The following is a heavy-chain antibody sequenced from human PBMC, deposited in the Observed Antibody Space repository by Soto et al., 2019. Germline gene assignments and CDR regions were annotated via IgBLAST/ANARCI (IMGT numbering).Heavy chain of an antibody. Sequence: PSETLSLTCTVSGGSISSSSYYWGWIRQPPGKGLEWIGSIYYSGSTYYNPSLKSRVTISVDTSKNQFSLKLSSVTAADTAVYYCARHARAGTTYAYYYYMDVWGKGTTVTVSS. CDR1: GGSISSSSYY. D-gene: IGHD1-7*01. CDR3: ARHARAGTTYAYYYYMDV. CDR2: IYYSGST. V-gene: IGHV4-39*01. J-gene: IGHJ6*03.